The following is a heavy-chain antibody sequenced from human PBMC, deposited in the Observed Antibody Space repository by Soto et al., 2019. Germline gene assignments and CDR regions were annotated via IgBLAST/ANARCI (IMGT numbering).Heavy chain of an antibody. J-gene: IGHJ3*02. D-gene: IGHD3-22*01. CDR3: ARDHSYDSSGYYYVRDAFDI. CDR2: IYYSGST. Sequence: QVQLQESGPGLVKPSQTLSLTGTVSGGSISSGGYYWSWIRQHPGKGLEWIGYIYYSGSTYYNPSLKSRVTISVDTSKNQFSLKLSSVTAADTAVYYCARDHSYDSSGYYYVRDAFDIWGQGTMVTVSS. CDR1: GGSISSGGYY. V-gene: IGHV4-31*03.